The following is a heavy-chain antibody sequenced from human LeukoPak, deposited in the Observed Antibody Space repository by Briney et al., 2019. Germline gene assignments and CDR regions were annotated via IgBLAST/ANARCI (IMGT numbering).Heavy chain of an antibody. J-gene: IGHJ4*02. CDR2: VNLQGST. Sequence: PSETLSPXXXVSGGSITXXXXXXWVRQPPGXXXEWIGEVNLQGSTNXXXSLMGRVXXSVDMSENHISLQLTSVTAADTAVYYCARTLRGGKFDYWGQGTLVTVSS. CDR3: ARTLRGGKFDY. CDR1: GGSITXXXX. D-gene: IGHD4-23*01. V-gene: IGHV4-4*02.